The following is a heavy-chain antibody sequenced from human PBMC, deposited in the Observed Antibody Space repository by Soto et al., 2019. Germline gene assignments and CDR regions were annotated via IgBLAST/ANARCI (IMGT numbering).Heavy chain of an antibody. D-gene: IGHD2-2*01. Sequence: GGSLRLSCAASGFTFSNCAMSWVRQAPGKGLEWVSAITGSGGSTCYADSVKGRFTISRDNSKNTLYMQMNSLRADDTAVYYCAKGSSSARPYYFDHWSQGALVTVSS. CDR1: GFTFSNCA. CDR2: ITGSGGST. V-gene: IGHV3-23*01. J-gene: IGHJ4*02. CDR3: AKGSSSARPYYFDH.